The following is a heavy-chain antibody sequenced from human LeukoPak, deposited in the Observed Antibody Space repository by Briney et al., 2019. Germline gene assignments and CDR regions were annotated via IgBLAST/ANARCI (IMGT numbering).Heavy chain of an antibody. CDR3: ARVRDYYFDY. V-gene: IGHV3-23*01. J-gene: IGHJ4*02. D-gene: IGHD2-21*02. CDR1: GFTFRTYA. CDR2: FRGSDGDT. Sequence: GGSLRLSCAASGFTFRTYAMSWVRQTPGKGLEWVSTFRGSDGDTYYADSVKGRFTISRDNSKNTLYLQMNTLRAEDTAVYYCARVRDYYFDYWGQGTLVTVSS.